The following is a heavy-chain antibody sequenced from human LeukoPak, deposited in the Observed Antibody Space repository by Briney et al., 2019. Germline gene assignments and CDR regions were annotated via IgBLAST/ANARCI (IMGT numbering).Heavy chain of an antibody. CDR2: ISYDGSNK. CDR1: GFTFSSYA. J-gene: IGHJ5*02. D-gene: IGHD3-22*01. V-gene: IGHV3-30-3*01. Sequence: GGSLRLSCAASGFTFSSYAMHWVRQAPGKGLEWVAVISYDGSNKYYADSVKGRFTISRDNSKNTLYLQMNSLRVEDTAVYYCAKEEHYLDSSGNWFDPWGQGTLVTVSS. CDR3: AKEEHYLDSSGNWFDP.